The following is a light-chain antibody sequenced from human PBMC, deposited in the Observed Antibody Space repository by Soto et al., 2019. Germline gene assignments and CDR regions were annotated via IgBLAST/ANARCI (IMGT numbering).Light chain of an antibody. J-gene: IGLJ1*01. V-gene: IGLV2-23*01. Sequence: QSVLTQPASVSGSPGQSITIFCTGTSSDVGSYNLASWYQQHPGKAPKLMIYEGSKRPSGVSNRFSGSKSGNTASLTISGLQAEDEADFYCCSYAGSSTSLYVFGTGPKVTVL. CDR2: EGS. CDR1: SSDVGSYNL. CDR3: CSYAGSSTSLYV.